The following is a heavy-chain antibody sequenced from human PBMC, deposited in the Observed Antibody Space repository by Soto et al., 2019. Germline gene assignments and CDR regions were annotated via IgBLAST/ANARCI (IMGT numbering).Heavy chain of an antibody. Sequence: EVQLLESGGGLVQPGGSLRLSCAASGFAFNSYAMNWVRRAPGKGLEWVSGISGSGGSTYYADFVKGRFTISRDNSKNTLYLQMNSLRTEATAVYYCAKVFLRSGWYFHYCGQGTLVTVSS. CDR3: AKVFLRSGWYFHY. J-gene: IGHJ4*02. CDR2: ISGSGGST. CDR1: GFAFNSYA. D-gene: IGHD6-19*01. V-gene: IGHV3-23*01.